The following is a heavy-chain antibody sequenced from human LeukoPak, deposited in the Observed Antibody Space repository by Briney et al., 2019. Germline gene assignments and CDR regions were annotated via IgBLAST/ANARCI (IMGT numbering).Heavy chain of an antibody. J-gene: IGHJ4*02. D-gene: IGHD3-10*01. V-gene: IGHV1-2*02. CDR3: ARGSSYYYGAFDY. CDR2: INPNSGGT. Sequence: GASVKVSCKASGYTFTSYGISWVRQAPGQGLEWMGWINPNSGGTNYAQKFQGRVTMTRDTSISTAYMELSRLSSDDTAVYYCARGSSYYYGAFDYWGQGTLVTVSS. CDR1: GYTFTSYG.